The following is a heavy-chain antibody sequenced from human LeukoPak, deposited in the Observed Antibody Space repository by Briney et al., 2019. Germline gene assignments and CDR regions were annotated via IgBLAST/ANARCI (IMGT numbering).Heavy chain of an antibody. V-gene: IGHV3-9*01. CDR3: AKGSSGYMREGYYFDY. Sequence: GRSLRLSCAASGFTFDDYAMHWVRQAPGMGLEWVSGISWNSGSIGYADSVKGRFTISRDNAKNSLYLQMNSLRAEDTALYYCAKGSSGYMREGYYFDYWGQGTLVTVSS. D-gene: IGHD5-12*01. J-gene: IGHJ4*02. CDR1: GFTFDDYA. CDR2: ISWNSGSI.